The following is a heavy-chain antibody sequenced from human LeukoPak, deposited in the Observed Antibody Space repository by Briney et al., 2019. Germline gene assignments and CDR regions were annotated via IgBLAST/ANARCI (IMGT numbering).Heavy chain of an antibody. CDR1: GGTFSSYA. Sequence: SVKVSCKASGGTFSSYAISWVRQAPGQGLEWMGRIIPIFGTANYAQKFQGRVTITTDESTSTAYMELSSLRSEDTAVYSCARAVDTAMVLFAFDIWGQGTMVTVSS. V-gene: IGHV1-69*05. CDR2: IIPIFGTA. CDR3: ARAVDTAMVLFAFDI. D-gene: IGHD5-18*01. J-gene: IGHJ3*02.